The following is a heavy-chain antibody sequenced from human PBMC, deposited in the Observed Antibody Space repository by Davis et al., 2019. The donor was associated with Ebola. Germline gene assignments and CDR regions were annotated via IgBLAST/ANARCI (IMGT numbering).Heavy chain of an antibody. CDR3: ARPRMGVPYYFDY. CDR1: GGSISSGDYY. D-gene: IGHD3-16*01. CDR2: IYYSGCT. J-gene: IGHJ4*02. Sequence: PSETLSLTCTVSGGSISSGDYYWSWIRQPPGKGLEWIGYIYYSGCTYYNPSLKSRVTISVDTSKNQFSLKLSSVTAADTAVYYCARPRMGVPYYFDYWGQGTLVTVSS. V-gene: IGHV4-30-4*01.